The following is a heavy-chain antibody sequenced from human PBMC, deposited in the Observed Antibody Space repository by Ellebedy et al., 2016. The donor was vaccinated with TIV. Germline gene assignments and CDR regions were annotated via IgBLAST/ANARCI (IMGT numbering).Heavy chain of an antibody. CDR1: GFTFSSYA. D-gene: IGHD3-10*01. Sequence: PGGSLRLSCAASGFTFSSYAMSWVRQAPGKGPEWVSTISGSGGSTRYVDSVKGRFTISRDNSKNTLYLQMNSLRGEDTAVYYCARLLGEMGNYHGMDVWGQGTTVTVSS. CDR2: ISGSGGST. V-gene: IGHV3-23*01. J-gene: IGHJ6*02. CDR3: ARLLGEMGNYHGMDV.